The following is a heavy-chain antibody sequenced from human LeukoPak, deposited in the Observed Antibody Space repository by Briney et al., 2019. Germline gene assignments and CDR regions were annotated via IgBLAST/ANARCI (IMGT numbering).Heavy chain of an antibody. V-gene: IGHV3-7*01. CDR2: IKQDGSEK. CDR3: AREGVGTALRTFDY. Sequence: PGGSLRLSCAASGFTFSSYWMSWVRQAPGKGLEWVANIKQDGSEKYYVDSVKGRFTISRDNAKNSLYLQMNSLRAEDTAVYYCAREGVGTALRTFDYWGQGTLVTVSS. CDR1: GFTFSSYW. D-gene: IGHD4-23*01. J-gene: IGHJ4*02.